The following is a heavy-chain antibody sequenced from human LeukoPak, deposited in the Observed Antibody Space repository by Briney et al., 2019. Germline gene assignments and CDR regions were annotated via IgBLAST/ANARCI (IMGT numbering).Heavy chain of an antibody. CDR3: VRGDDGSSGWLFDY. J-gene: IGHJ4*02. V-gene: IGHV4-61*01. D-gene: IGHD6-19*01. CDR2: IYHSGST. CDR1: GVSVSSGSYY. Sequence: KPSETLSLTCTVSGVSVSSGSYYWSWIRQPPGKGLEWIGYIYHSGSTNYNPSLKSRVTISVDTSNNQLSLKLSSVTAADTAVYYCVRGDDGSSGWLFDYWGQGTLVTVSS.